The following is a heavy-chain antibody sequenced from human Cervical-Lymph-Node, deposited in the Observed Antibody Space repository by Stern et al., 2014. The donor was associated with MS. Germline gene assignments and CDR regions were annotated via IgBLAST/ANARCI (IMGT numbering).Heavy chain of an antibody. D-gene: IGHD2-8*02. CDR2: VYYSGAT. Sequence: VQLVESGPGLVKPSETLSLTCAVSGDSIRSYTHYWAWIRQPPGKGLEWIGSVYYSGATYYTPSRKSPVPIAVDTSKNHFSLGLNSVTAADTAVYYCAKHACTGAACPFDLWGQGTLVTVSS. J-gene: IGHJ4*02. CDR3: AKHACTGAACPFDL. CDR1: GDSIRSYTHY. V-gene: IGHV4-39*01.